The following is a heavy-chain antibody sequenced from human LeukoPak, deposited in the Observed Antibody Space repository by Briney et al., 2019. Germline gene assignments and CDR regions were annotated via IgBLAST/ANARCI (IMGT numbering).Heavy chain of an antibody. CDR3: AIIYSGYDLDF. Sequence: SETLSLTCTVSGGSISSSSYYWSWIRQPPGKGLEWIGEINHSGSTNYNPSLKSRVTISVDTSKNQFSLKLSSVTAADTAVYYCAIIYSGYDLDFWGQGTQVTVSS. CDR2: INHSGST. J-gene: IGHJ4*02. V-gene: IGHV4-39*07. D-gene: IGHD5-12*01. CDR1: GGSISSSSYY.